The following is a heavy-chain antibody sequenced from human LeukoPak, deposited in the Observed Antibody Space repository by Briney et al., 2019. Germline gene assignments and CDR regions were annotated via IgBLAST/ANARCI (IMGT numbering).Heavy chain of an antibody. Sequence: SETLSLTCTVSGGSISSYYWSWIRQPPGKGLEWIGYIYYSGSTNYNPSLKSRVTISVDTSKNQFSLKLSSVTAADTAVYYCARDRSSSYTRDWFDPWGQGALVTVSS. J-gene: IGHJ5*02. V-gene: IGHV4-59*01. CDR2: IYYSGST. CDR1: GGSISSYY. D-gene: IGHD6-13*01. CDR3: ARDRSSSYTRDWFDP.